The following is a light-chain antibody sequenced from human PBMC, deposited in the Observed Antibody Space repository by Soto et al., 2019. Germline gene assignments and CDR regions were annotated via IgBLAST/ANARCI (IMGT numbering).Light chain of an antibody. CDR1: QSVASAY. CDR2: GAS. J-gene: IGKJ1*01. CDR3: QQYGASRLT. V-gene: IGKV3-20*01. Sequence: EIVLTQSPGTLSLSPGERASLSCRASQSVASAYLAWYQHKPGQAPRLLIFGASSRATGIPDRFSGSGSGTDFTLTISRLEPEDYAVYYCQQYGASRLTFGQGTKV.